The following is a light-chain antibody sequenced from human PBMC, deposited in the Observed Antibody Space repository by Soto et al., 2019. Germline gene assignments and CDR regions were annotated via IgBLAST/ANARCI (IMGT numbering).Light chain of an antibody. J-gene: IGKJ1*01. CDR2: KAS. Sequence: IQMTQSPSTLSASVGDRVTITCRASQSISSWLAWYQQKPGKAPKLLIYKASSLESGVPSRFSGSGSGTEFTLTISSLQPDDFATYYCQQTSSSPWTFGQGTKVDIK. CDR1: QSISSW. V-gene: IGKV1-5*03. CDR3: QQTSSSPWT.